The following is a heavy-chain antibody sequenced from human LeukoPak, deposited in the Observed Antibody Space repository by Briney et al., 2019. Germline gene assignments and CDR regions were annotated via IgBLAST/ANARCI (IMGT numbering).Heavy chain of an antibody. D-gene: IGHD2-15*01. J-gene: IGHJ5*02. CDR3: ARDTGYCSGGSCYGSWFDP. CDR1: GYTFTGYY. V-gene: IGHV1-2*02. Sequence: RWASVKVSCKASGYTFTGYYMHWVRQAPGQGLEWMGWINPNSGGTNYAQKFQGRVTMTRDTSISTAYMELSRLRSDDTAVYYCARDTGYCSGGSCYGSWFDPWGQGTLVTVSS. CDR2: INPNSGGT.